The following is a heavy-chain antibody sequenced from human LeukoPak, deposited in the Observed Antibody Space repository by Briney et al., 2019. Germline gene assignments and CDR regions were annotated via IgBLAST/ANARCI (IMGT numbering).Heavy chain of an antibody. V-gene: IGHV4-34*01. D-gene: IGHD3-3*01. CDR3: ARGAITIFGVIIGRAFDY. CDR1: GGSFSGYY. CDR2: INHSGST. Sequence: SETLSLTCAVYGGSFSGYYWSWIRQPPGKGPEWIGEINHSGSTNYNPSLKSRVTISVDTSKNQFSLKLSSVTAADTAVYYCARGAITIFGVIIGRAFDYWGQGTLVTVSS. J-gene: IGHJ4*02.